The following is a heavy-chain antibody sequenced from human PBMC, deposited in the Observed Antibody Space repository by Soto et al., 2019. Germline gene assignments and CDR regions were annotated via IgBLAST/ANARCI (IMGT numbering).Heavy chain of an antibody. D-gene: IGHD5-12*01. CDR3: ARVYSGYDFLDY. Sequence: GGSLRLSCGASGFTFSSYAMHWVRQAPGKGLEWVAIIWYDGRNKYYADSVKGRFTISRDNSKNTLYLQMNSLRAEDTAVYYCARVYSGYDFLDYWGQGTLVTVSS. CDR2: IWYDGRNK. J-gene: IGHJ4*02. CDR1: GFTFSSYA. V-gene: IGHV3-33*08.